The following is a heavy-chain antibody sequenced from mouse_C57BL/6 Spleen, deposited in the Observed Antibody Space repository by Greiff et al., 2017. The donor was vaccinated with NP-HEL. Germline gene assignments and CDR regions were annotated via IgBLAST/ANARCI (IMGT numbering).Heavy chain of an antibody. D-gene: IGHD1-1*01. CDR3: ARKEDYYGSSYPFAY. Sequence: QVQLQQPGAELVRPGTSVKLSCKASGYTFTSYWMHWVKQRPGQGLEWIGVIDPSDSYTNYNQKFKGKATLTVDTSSSTAYMQLSSLTSEDSAVYYCARKEDYYGSSYPFAYWGQGTLVTVSA. CDR2: IDPSDSYT. V-gene: IGHV1-59*01. J-gene: IGHJ3*01. CDR1: GYTFTSYW.